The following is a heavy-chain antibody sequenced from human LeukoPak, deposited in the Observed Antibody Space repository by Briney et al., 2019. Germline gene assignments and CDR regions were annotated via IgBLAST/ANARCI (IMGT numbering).Heavy chain of an antibody. J-gene: IGHJ4*02. CDR2: ISYDGSNK. D-gene: IGHD3-16*02. V-gene: IGHV3-30*19. Sequence: GGSLRLSCAASGFTFSSYGMHWVRQAPGKGLEWVAVISYDGSNKYYADSVKGRFTISRDNSKNTLYLQMNSLRAEDTAVYYCARAYDYVWGSYRLDYWGQGTLVTVSS. CDR3: ARAYDYVWGSYRLDY. CDR1: GFTFSSYG.